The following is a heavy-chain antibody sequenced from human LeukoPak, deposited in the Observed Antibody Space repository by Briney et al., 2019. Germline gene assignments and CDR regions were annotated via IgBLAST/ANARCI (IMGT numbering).Heavy chain of an antibody. J-gene: IGHJ6*04. Sequence: SETLSLTCALYTGSFNGYYWRWLRQPPGKGLEWIGETNHSGSTNYNPSLKSRVTISVDTSKNQFSLKMSSVTAPDTDVYYRSRDGFTGDPYWWARYLSMDVSGEGATVTVSS. CDR1: TGSFNGYY. CDR3: SRDGFTGDPYWWARYLSMDV. D-gene: IGHD7-27*01. CDR2: TNHSGST. V-gene: IGHV4-34*01.